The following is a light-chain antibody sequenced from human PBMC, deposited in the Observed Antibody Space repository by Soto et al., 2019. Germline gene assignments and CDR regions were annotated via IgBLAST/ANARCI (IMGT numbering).Light chain of an antibody. CDR1: QSVNSN. Sequence: EIVMTQSPAALSVSPGERATLSCRARQSVNSNLAWYQQKPGQAPRLLIYGASTRATGVPARFSGSGSGKEFTLTISSLQSEDCAVYYCQQYDNWPRTFGQGTKVDIK. J-gene: IGKJ1*01. CDR2: GAS. V-gene: IGKV3-15*01. CDR3: QQYDNWPRT.